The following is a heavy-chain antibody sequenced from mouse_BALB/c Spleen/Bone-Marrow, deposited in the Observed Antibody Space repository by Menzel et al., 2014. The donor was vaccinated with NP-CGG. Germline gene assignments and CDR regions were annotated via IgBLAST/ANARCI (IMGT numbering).Heavy chain of an antibody. CDR1: GFDSSRYW. CDR3: AKNYYYGYVAY. V-gene: IGHV4-1*02. D-gene: IGHD1-2*01. Sequence: EVHLVESGGGLVQPGGSLKLSCAASGFDSSRYWMTWVRQAPGKGLEWIGEINPDSSTINYAPSLKDKFIISRDNAKNTLYLQMSKVRSEDTALYYCAKNYYYGYVAYWGQGTLVTVSA. J-gene: IGHJ3*01. CDR2: INPDSSTI.